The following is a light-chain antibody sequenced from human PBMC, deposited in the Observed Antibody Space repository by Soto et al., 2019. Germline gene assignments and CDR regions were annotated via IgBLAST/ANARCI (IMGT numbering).Light chain of an antibody. Sequence: QSALTQPPSASGSPGQSVTISCTGTSSDVGGYNYVSWYQQHPGKAPKLMISEVSKRPSGVPDRFSGSKSGNTASLTVSVLQAEDEADYYCSSYAGSNNWVFGGGTKLTVL. J-gene: IGLJ3*02. CDR3: SSYAGSNNWV. CDR2: EVS. CDR1: SSDVGGYNY. V-gene: IGLV2-8*01.